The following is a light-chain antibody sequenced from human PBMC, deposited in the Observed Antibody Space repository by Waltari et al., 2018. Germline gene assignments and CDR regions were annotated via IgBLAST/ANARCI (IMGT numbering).Light chain of an antibody. Sequence: DIQMTQSTSSVSASVGDRVTITCRASQGISTWLAWYQQKPGEAPKLLIYAASTLQSGVPSRFSGSGTGTDFTLTISSLQAEDFATYYCQQSNSFPWTFGQGTKVEIK. CDR2: AAS. CDR3: QQSNSFPWT. V-gene: IGKV1-12*01. CDR1: QGISTW. J-gene: IGKJ1*01.